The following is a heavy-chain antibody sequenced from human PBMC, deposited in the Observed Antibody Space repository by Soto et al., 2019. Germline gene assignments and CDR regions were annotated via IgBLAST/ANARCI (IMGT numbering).Heavy chain of an antibody. V-gene: IGHV3-66*01. Sequence: GGSLRLSCVASGFTVSSKYMSWVRQAPGKGLEWVSVIYSGGSTYYADSVKGRFTISRDNSKNTLYLQLNSLRAEDTAVYYCAREWRRVYCSSTSCPYYFDYWGQGTLVTVSS. D-gene: IGHD2-2*01. CDR3: AREWRRVYCSSTSCPYYFDY. CDR1: GFTVSSKY. CDR2: IYSGGST. J-gene: IGHJ4*02.